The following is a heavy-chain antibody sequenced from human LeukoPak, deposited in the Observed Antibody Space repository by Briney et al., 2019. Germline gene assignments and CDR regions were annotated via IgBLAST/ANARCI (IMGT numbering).Heavy chain of an antibody. V-gene: IGHV4-34*01. CDR1: GGSFSGYY. Sequence: PSETLSLTCAVYGGSFSGYYWSWIRQPPGKGLEWIGEINHSGSTNYNPSLKSRVTISVDTSKNQFSLKLSSVTAADTAVYYCARGETGLYYDIPAYFDYWGQGTLDTVSS. CDR2: INHSGST. J-gene: IGHJ4*02. CDR3: ARGETGLYYDIPAYFDY. D-gene: IGHD3-9*01.